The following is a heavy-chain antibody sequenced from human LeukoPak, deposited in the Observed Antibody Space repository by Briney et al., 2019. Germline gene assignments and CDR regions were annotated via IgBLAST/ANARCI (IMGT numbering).Heavy chain of an antibody. V-gene: IGHV3-23*01. CDR1: GFAFSTSA. Sequence: GGSLRLSCAASGFAFSTSAMSWARHPPGKGLEWVSAIGGSGGHTYYADSVKGRFTISRDNSKNTLYLQMSSLRAEDTAVYYCAKDRGNYGDYVGWFDPWGQGTLVTVSS. J-gene: IGHJ5*02. CDR3: AKDRGNYGDYVGWFDP. D-gene: IGHD4-17*01. CDR2: IGGSGGHT.